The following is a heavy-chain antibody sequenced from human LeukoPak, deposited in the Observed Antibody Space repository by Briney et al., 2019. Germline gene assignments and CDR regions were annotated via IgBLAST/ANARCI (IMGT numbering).Heavy chain of an antibody. V-gene: IGHV1-18*04. Sequence: ASVKVSCKASGYTFTRYAISWVRQAPGQGLEWMGWISTYNGDTNYAQNLQGRVTMTRGTSTSTAYMELRSLRSDDTAVYYCARDPSNTSGRYIYFDSWSQGTLVTVSS. D-gene: IGHD6-19*01. CDR3: ARDPSNTSGRYIYFDS. J-gene: IGHJ4*02. CDR2: ISTYNGDT. CDR1: GYTFTRYA.